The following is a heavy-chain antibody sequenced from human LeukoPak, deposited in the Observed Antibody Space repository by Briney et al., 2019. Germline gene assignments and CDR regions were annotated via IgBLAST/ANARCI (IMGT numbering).Heavy chain of an antibody. CDR2: IYPDGST. V-gene: IGHV3-53*05. CDR1: GFTVSTKY. CDR3: ARDRWLVMYYFDY. J-gene: IGHJ4*02. Sequence: GGSLRLSCAASGFTVSTKYMSWVRQAPGKGLQWVSIIYPDGSTFYSDSVKGRFTASRDNSENTLYLQMNSLRAEDTAVYYCARDRWLVMYYFDYWGQGTLVTVSS. D-gene: IGHD6-19*01.